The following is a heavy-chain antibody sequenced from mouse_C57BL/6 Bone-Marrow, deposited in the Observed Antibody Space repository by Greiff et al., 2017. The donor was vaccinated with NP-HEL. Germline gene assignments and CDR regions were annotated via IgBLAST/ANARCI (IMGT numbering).Heavy chain of an antibody. J-gene: IGHJ4*01. CDR2: IYPSDSET. V-gene: IGHV1-61*01. Sequence: VQLKQPGAELVRPGSSVKLSCKASGYTFTSYWMDWVKQRPGQGLEWIGNIYPSDSETHYNQKFKDKATLTVDKSSSTAYMQLSSLTSEDSAVYYCRFYGSSHYYAMDYWGQGTSVTVSS. CDR3: RFYGSSHYYAMDY. CDR1: GYTFTSYW. D-gene: IGHD1-1*01.